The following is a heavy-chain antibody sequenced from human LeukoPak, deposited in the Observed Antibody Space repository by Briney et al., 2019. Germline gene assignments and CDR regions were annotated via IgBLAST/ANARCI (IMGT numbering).Heavy chain of an antibody. V-gene: IGHV3-30*02. D-gene: IGHD3-22*01. J-gene: IGHJ3*02. Sequence: PGGSLRLSCAASGFTFSSYGMHWVRQAPGKGLEWVAFIRYDGSDKYYADSVKGRFTIFRDNAKNSLYLQMNSLRAEGTAVYYCARATTYYYDSSGPKSHIWGQGTMVTVSS. CDR2: IRYDGSDK. CDR3: ARATTYYYDSSGPKSHI. CDR1: GFTFSSYG.